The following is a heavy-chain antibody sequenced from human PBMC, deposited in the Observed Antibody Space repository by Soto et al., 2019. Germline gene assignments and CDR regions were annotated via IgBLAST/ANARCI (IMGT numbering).Heavy chain of an antibody. V-gene: IGHV4-59*08. CDR1: GGSISSYY. J-gene: IGHJ4*02. CDR2: IYYSGST. D-gene: IGHD4-17*01. CDR3: ATLLDYGDYYYFHS. Sequence: SETLSLTCTVSGGSISSYYWSWIRQPPGKGLEWIGYIYYSGSTNYNPSLKSRVTISVDTSKNQFSLKLSSVTAADTAVYYCATLLDYGDYYYFHSWGQGTLVTVSS.